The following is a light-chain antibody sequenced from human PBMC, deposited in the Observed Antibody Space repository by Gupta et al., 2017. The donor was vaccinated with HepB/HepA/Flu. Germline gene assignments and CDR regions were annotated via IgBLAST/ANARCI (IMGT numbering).Light chain of an antibody. CDR3: QVWDSSSDHRVI. CDR2: DDS. Sequence: SYVLIQPPSLSAAPGKTARITCGGNNIGTKSVHWYQQKPGQAPVLVVYDDSDRPSGIPERFSGSNSGNTATLTISRVEAGDEADYYCQVWDSSSDHRVIFGGGTKLTVL. CDR1: NIGTKS. V-gene: IGLV3-21*03. J-gene: IGLJ2*01.